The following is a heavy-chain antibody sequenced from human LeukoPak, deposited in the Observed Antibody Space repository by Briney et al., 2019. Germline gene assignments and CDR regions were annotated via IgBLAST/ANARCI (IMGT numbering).Heavy chain of an antibody. V-gene: IGHV3-21*01. CDR3: ARETEVYDSSGYYDYYFDY. CDR1: GFTFSSYS. Sequence: GGSLSLSCAASGFTFSSYSMNWVRQAPGEGLEWVSSISSSSNYIYYADSVKGRFTISRDNAKNSLYLQMNSLRAEDTAVYYCARETEVYDSSGYYDYYFDYWGQGTLVTVSS. D-gene: IGHD3-22*01. CDR2: ISSSSNYI. J-gene: IGHJ4*02.